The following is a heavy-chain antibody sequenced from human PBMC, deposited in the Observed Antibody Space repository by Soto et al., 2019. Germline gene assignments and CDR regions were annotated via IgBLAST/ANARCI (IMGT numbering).Heavy chain of an antibody. CDR2: IKQDGSEK. Sequence: GGSLRLSCAASGFTFSSYWMSWVRQAPGKGLEWVANIKQDGSEKYYVDSVKGRFTISRDNAKNSLYLQMNSLRAEDTAVYYCARDDYDTWEFPDAFDICGQGTMVTVSS. V-gene: IGHV3-7*05. CDR3: ARDDYDTWEFPDAFDI. CDR1: GFTFSSYW. D-gene: IGHD3-22*01. J-gene: IGHJ3*02.